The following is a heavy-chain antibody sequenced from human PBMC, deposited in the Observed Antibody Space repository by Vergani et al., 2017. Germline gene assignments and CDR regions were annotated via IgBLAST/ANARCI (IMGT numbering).Heavy chain of an antibody. CDR2: IRYDGSNK. CDR1: GFTFSSYG. D-gene: IGHD6-19*01. V-gene: IGHV3-30*02. Sequence: QVQLVESGGGVVQPGGSLRLSCAASGFTFSSYGMHWVRQAPGKGLEWVACIRYDGSNKYYADSVKGRFTISRDNSKNTLYLQMNSLRAEDTAVYYCAKDNRIAVKYYYYGMDVWGQGTTVTVSS. J-gene: IGHJ6*02. CDR3: AKDNRIAVKYYYYGMDV.